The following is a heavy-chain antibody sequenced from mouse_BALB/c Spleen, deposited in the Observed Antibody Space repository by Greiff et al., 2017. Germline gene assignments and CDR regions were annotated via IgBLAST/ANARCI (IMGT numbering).Heavy chain of an antibody. CDR2: INPYNGAT. CDR1: GYSFTGYY. CDR3: ARLGGGYYAMDY. V-gene: IGHV1-31*01. D-gene: IGHD3-3*01. J-gene: IGHJ4*01. Sequence: VQLQQSGPELVKPGASVKISCKASGYSFTGYYMHWVKQSHVKSLEWIGRINPYNGATSYNQNFKDKASLTVDKSSSTAYMELHSLTSEDSAVYYCARLGGGYYAMDYWGQGTSVTVSS.